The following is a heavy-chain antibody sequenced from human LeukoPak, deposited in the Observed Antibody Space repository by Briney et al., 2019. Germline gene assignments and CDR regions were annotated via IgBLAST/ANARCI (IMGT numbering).Heavy chain of an antibody. CDR1: GYTFTGYY. CDR3: ARDGILWFGEIGVAFDI. D-gene: IGHD3-10*01. Sequence: ASVKVSCKASGYTFTGYYMHWVRQAPGQGLEWMGWINPNSGGTNYAQKFQGRVTMTRDTSISTAYMELSRLRSDDTAVYYCARDGILWFGEIGVAFDIWGQGTMVTVSS. CDR2: INPNSGGT. V-gene: IGHV1-2*02. J-gene: IGHJ3*02.